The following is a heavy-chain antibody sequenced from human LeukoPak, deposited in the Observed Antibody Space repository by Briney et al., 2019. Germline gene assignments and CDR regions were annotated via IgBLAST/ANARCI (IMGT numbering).Heavy chain of an antibody. Sequence: GASVKVSCKASGYTFTGYYMHWVRQAPGQGLEWMGWINPNSGGTNYAQKFQGRVTMTRDTSISTAYMELSRLRSDDTAVYYCARGPFMVRGVITDNWFDPRGQGTLVTVSS. D-gene: IGHD3-10*01. CDR2: INPNSGGT. CDR1: GYTFTGYY. CDR3: ARGPFMVRGVITDNWFDP. V-gene: IGHV1-2*02. J-gene: IGHJ5*02.